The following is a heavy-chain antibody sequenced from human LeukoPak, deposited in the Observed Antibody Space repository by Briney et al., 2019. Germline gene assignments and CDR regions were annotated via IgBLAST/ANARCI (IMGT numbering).Heavy chain of an antibody. Sequence: SVKVSCKASGGTFSSYAISWVRQAPGQGLEWMGGIIPIFGTANYAQKFQGRVTITTDESTSTAYMELSSLRSEDTAVYYCASSVSSSWYGDYYYMDVWGKGATVTVSS. CDR1: GGTFSSYA. D-gene: IGHD6-13*01. CDR2: IIPIFGTA. J-gene: IGHJ6*03. CDR3: ASSVSSSWYGDYYYMDV. V-gene: IGHV1-69*05.